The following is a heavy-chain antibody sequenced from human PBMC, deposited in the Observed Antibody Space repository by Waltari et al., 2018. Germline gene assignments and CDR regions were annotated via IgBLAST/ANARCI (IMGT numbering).Heavy chain of an antibody. D-gene: IGHD6-13*01. CDR3: ARGAAAGKGAHWFDP. Sequence: QVLLVQSGAEVKEPGASVRVSCKASGYTFTDFDINWVRQATGQGPEWMGWMNPNSETQGYGERFQDRLILTRGTSITTAYMELTGLTSEDTAIYYCARGAAAGKGAHWFDPWGQGTLVIVSS. CDR2: MNPNSETQ. V-gene: IGHV1-8*01. J-gene: IGHJ5*02. CDR1: GYTFTDFD.